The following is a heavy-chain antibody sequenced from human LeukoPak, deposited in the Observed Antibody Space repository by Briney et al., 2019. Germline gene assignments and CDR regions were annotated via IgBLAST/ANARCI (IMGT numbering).Heavy chain of an antibody. CDR3: ARANFIYCSSTSCLFDY. D-gene: IGHD2-2*01. CDR2: INPNDGDT. J-gene: IGHJ4*02. Sequence: GASVKVSCKASGYTFTDYYMHWVRQAPEQVFEWMGWINPNDGDTYYAQKFQGRVTMTRDTSISTAHMEVSRLRSDDTAVYYCARANFIYCSSTSCLFDYWGQGTLVTVSS. CDR1: GYTFTDYY. V-gene: IGHV1-2*02.